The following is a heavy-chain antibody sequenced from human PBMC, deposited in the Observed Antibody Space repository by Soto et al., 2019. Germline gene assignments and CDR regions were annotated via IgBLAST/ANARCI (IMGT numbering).Heavy chain of an antibody. CDR2: MYYTGIT. Sequence: PSERLSITCSVSENSIRSYYWSWIRQPPGEGLEWVAHMYYTGITKYNPSLESRVTTSADTSKNQFSLKLTSVTAADTAVYYCARGGFYGVADDAFDSWGHGTMVPVSS. CDR3: ARGGFYGVADDAFDS. J-gene: IGHJ3*02. D-gene: IGHD3-3*01. CDR1: ENSIRSYY. V-gene: IGHV4-59*01.